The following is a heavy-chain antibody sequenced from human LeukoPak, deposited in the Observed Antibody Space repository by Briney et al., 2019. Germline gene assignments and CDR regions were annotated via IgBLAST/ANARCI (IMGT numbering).Heavy chain of an antibody. D-gene: IGHD2-2*01. J-gene: IGHJ1*01. Sequence: GGSLRLSCAASGFTFSSYWMSWVRQAPGKGLEWVANIKQDGSEKYYVDSVKGRFTISRDNAKNSLYLQMNSLRAEDTAVYYCAKITYQLLSQFQHWGQGTLVTVSS. CDR1: GFTFSSYW. CDR3: AKITYQLLSQFQH. V-gene: IGHV3-7*03. CDR2: IKQDGSEK.